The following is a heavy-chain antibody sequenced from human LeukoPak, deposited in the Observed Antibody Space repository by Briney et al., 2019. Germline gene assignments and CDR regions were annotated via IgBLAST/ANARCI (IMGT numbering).Heavy chain of an antibody. CDR3: ARDPDYYYDSSGYNDY. D-gene: IGHD3-22*01. CDR1: GYSISNGYY. CDR2: VSHRGST. Sequence: PSETLSLTCTVSGYSISNGYYWGWIRQSPGKGLEWVGSVSHRGSTYYNPSLRSRVTISVDRSKQKFSLRLTSVTAADTAVSYCARDPDYYYDSSGYNDYWGQGTLVTVSS. J-gene: IGHJ4*02. V-gene: IGHV4-38-2*02.